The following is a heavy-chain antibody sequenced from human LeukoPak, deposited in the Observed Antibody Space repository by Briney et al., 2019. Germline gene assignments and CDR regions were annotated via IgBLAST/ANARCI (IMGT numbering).Heavy chain of an antibody. Sequence: GGSLRLFCAASGITFSRYGMHWVRQAPGKGLEWVAVISGDGSDKYYGDSVKGRFTVSRDNSKNTLYLQMNSLRAEDTAVYFCAKVRAVADVGEYWGQGTLVTVSS. J-gene: IGHJ4*02. D-gene: IGHD6-19*01. CDR1: GITFSRYG. V-gene: IGHV3-30*18. CDR2: ISGDGSDK. CDR3: AKVRAVADVGEY.